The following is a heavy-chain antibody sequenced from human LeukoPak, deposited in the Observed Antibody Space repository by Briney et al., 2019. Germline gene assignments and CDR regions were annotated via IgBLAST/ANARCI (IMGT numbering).Heavy chain of an antibody. Sequence: HPGGSLRLSCAASGFTFSSYWMSWVRQAPGKGLEWVAVISYDGPNKYYADSVKGRFTISRDNSKNTLYLQMNSLRAEDTAVYYCAKGRYHLATVTLLDYWGQGTLVTVSS. J-gene: IGHJ4*02. CDR3: AKGRYHLATVTLLDY. D-gene: IGHD4-17*01. CDR1: GFTFSSYW. CDR2: ISYDGPNK. V-gene: IGHV3-30*18.